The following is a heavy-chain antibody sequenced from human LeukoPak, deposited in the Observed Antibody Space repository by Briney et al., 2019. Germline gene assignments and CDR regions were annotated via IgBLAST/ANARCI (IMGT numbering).Heavy chain of an antibody. CDR2: INPKSGGT. V-gene: IGHV1-2*02. J-gene: IGHJ4*01. CDR3: ARPLTIGSGYYHFDF. D-gene: IGHD3-22*01. CDR1: GYTFTGYY. Sequence: ASVKVSCKASGYTFTGYYMHWVRQAPGQGLEWMGWINPKSGGTSYAQKFQGRVTMTRDTSISTAYMELSGLRSDDTAVYCCARPLTIGSGYYHFDFWGQGTLVTVSS.